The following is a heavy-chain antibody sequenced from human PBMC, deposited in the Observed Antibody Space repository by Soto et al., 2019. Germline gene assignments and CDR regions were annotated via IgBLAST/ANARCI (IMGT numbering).Heavy chain of an antibody. CDR2: ISDTGGNT. J-gene: IGHJ4*02. CDR1: GFTFSSYT. D-gene: IGHD6-13*01. V-gene: IGHV3-23*01. CDR3: ARGGNSWYNY. Sequence: EVQLLESGGGLVQPGGSLRLSCAASGFTFSSYTMAWVRQAPGKGLDWVSSISDTGGNTYYADSVKGRFTISRDNSNNTLYLQMNSLSTDDTALSYCARGGNSWYNYWGQGALVTVSS.